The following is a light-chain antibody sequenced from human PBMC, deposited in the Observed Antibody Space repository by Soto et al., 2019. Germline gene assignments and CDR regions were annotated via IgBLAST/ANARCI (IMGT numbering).Light chain of an antibody. CDR3: CSYTTSSTDV. V-gene: IGLV2-14*03. J-gene: IGLJ1*01. CDR2: DVT. Sequence: QSALTQTASVSGSPGQSITISCTGSSSDVGAYDYVSWYQQHPGKAPKLIIYDVTNRPSGVSHRFSGSKSGSTASLTISGLQPEDEADYYCCSYTTSSTDVFGVGTKVTVL. CDR1: SSDVGAYDY.